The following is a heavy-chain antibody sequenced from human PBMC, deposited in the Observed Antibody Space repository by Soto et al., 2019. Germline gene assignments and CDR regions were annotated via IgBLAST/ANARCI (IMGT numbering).Heavy chain of an antibody. CDR1: GFTCSSYS. J-gene: IGHJ4*02. D-gene: IGHD3-3*01. V-gene: IGHV3-48*02. CDR2: ISTTSISI. CDR3: ARKGVAFDY. Sequence: GALRLSGAACGFTCSSYSMNWVRQAPGKGLEWISYISTTSISIYYADSVKGRFTISRDNAKNSLFLQMNSLRDEDTAVYYCARKGVAFDYWGQGALVTVSS.